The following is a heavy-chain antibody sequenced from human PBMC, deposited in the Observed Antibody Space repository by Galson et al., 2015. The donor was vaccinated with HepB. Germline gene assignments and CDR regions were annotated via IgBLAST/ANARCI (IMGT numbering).Heavy chain of an antibody. CDR1: GFTFSSYS. Sequence: SLRLSCAASGFTFSSYSMNWVRQAPGKGLEWVSSISSGSSYIYYADSVKGRFTISRDNAKNSLYLQMNSLRAEDTAVYYCARDLYYCSSTSCYLFGSSRYVDDAFDIWGQGTMVTVSS. V-gene: IGHV3-21*01. J-gene: IGHJ3*02. D-gene: IGHD2-2*01. CDR3: ARDLYYCSSTSCYLFGSSRYVDDAFDI. CDR2: ISSGSSYI.